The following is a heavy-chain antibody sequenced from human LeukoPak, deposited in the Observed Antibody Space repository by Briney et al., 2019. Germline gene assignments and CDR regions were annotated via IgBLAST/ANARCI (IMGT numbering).Heavy chain of an antibody. Sequence: SETLSLTCTDPLGSIISSIYYSGWIRQPPGKGLEWIGSIYYSGSTYYNPSLKSRVTISVNTSKNQFSLKLSSVTAPDTAVYSCARLEMGYSNYNFDYWGQGTLVTVSS. D-gene: IGHD4-11*01. CDR1: LGSIISSIYY. CDR2: IYYSGST. J-gene: IGHJ4*02. V-gene: IGHV4-39*01. CDR3: ARLEMGYSNYNFDY.